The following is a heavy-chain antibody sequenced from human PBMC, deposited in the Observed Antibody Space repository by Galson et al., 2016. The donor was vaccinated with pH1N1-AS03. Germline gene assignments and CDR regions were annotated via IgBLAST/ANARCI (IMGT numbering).Heavy chain of an antibody. CDR2: INAGNGNT. V-gene: IGHV1-3*01. J-gene: IGHJ6*02. Sequence: SVKVSCKASGYTFTSYAMHWVRQAPGQRLEWMRWINAGNGNTKYSQKFQGRVTITRDTSASTAYMELSSLRSEDTAVYYCARDRGSGYDLFDYYYGMDAWGQGTTVTVSS. CDR3: ARDRGSGYDLFDYYYGMDA. D-gene: IGHD5-12*01. CDR1: GYTFTSYA.